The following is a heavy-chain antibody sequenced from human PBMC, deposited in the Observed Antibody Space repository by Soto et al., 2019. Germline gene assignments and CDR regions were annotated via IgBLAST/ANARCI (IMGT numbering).Heavy chain of an antibody. CDR2: INSGGSLI. CDR3: ARETSYGQSATIVGEF. CDR1: GFRFNEYE. D-gene: IGHD3-10*01. V-gene: IGHV3-48*03. Sequence: EVQLVESGGGLVQPGGSLRLSCVGSGFRFNEYEINWVRQAPGKGLEWIAYINSGGSLIYYAASVKGRFTISRDNYKDSVYLQMNSLRADDKALYYCARETSYGQSATIVGEFWGQGTLVTVSS. J-gene: IGHJ4*02.